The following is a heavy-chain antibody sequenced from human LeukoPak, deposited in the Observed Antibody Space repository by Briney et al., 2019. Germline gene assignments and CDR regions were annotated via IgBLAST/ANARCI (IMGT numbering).Heavy chain of an antibody. CDR1: GYTLTDYY. CDR2: ISPNSGGT. J-gene: IGHJ4*02. V-gene: IGHV1-2*02. Sequence: ASVKVSCKASGYTLTDYYMHWVRQAPGQGLEWMGWISPNSGGTNYAQNFQGRVTMTRDTSISTAYMELSRLRSDDTAVYYCARGGWELVAAYFDYWGQGTLVTVSS. CDR3: ARGGWELVAAYFDY. D-gene: IGHD1-26*01.